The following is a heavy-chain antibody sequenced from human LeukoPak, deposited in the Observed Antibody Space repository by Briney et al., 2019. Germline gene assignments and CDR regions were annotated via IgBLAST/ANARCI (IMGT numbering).Heavy chain of an antibody. D-gene: IGHD3-10*01. Sequence: PGGSLRLSCAASGFTFSDYYMSWIRQAPGKGLEWVSYISSSGTTTYYADSVKGRFTISRDNSKNTLYLQMNSLRAEDTAVYYCAKLVTMVRGVISHFDYWGQGTLVTVSS. CDR3: AKLVTMVRGVISHFDY. CDR1: GFTFSDYY. CDR2: ISSSGTTT. J-gene: IGHJ4*02. V-gene: IGHV3-11*01.